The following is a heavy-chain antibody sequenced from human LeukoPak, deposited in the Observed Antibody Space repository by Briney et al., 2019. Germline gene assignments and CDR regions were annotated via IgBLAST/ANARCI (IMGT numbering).Heavy chain of an antibody. J-gene: IGHJ4*02. V-gene: IGHV3-33*01. D-gene: IGHD2-2*01. CDR3: VRGQQGYCRTTSCYSFIDS. CDR2: LWYDGTNK. CDR1: GFTFSTYG. Sequence: GGSLRLSCAASGFTFSTYGMHWVRQAPGKGPEWVAVLWYDGTNKYYADSVKGRFIISRDNSKNTLYLQMNSLRAEDTAVYYCVRGQQGYCRTTSCYSFIDSWGQGTLVTVSS.